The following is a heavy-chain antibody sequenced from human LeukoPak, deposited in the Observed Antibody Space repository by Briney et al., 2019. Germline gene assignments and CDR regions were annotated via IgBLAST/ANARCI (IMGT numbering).Heavy chain of an antibody. V-gene: IGHV1-69*01. D-gene: IGHD3-3*01. CDR3: ATAPPPVLRFLEWLSTFDY. Sequence: SVKVSCKASGGTFSSYAISWVRQAPGQGLEWMGGIIPIFGTANYAQKFQGRVTITADESTSTAYMELSSPRSEDTAVYYCATAPPPVLRFLEWLSTFDYWGQGTLVTVSS. CDR2: IIPIFGTA. CDR1: GGTFSSYA. J-gene: IGHJ4*02.